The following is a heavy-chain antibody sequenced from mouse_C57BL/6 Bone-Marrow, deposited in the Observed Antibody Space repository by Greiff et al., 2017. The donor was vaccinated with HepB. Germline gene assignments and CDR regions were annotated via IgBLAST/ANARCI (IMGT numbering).Heavy chain of an antibody. CDR1: GFTFSNYW. CDR2: IRLKSDNYAT. J-gene: IGHJ3*01. CDR3: TSSYYDYDGWFAY. D-gene: IGHD2-4*01. V-gene: IGHV6-3*01. Sequence: EVKLVESGGGLVQPGGSMKLSCVASGFTFSNYWMNWVRQTPEKGLEWVAQIRLKSDNYATHYAVSVKGRLTISRDDSKSSVYLQMNNLRAEDTGIYYCTSSYYDYDGWFAYWGQGTLVTVSA.